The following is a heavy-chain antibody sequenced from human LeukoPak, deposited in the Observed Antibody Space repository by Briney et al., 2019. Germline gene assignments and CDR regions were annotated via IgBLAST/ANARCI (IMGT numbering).Heavy chain of an antibody. CDR3: ARASVDSSGHYYFDY. V-gene: IGHV3-30-3*01. D-gene: IGHD3-22*01. Sequence: PGGSLRLSCAASGFTFSSYAMHWVRQAPGKGLEWVAVISYDGSNKYYADSVKGRFTISRDNSKNTLYLQMNSLKTEDTAVYYCARASVDSSGHYYFDYWGQGTLVTVPS. CDR1: GFTFSSYA. J-gene: IGHJ4*02. CDR2: ISYDGSNK.